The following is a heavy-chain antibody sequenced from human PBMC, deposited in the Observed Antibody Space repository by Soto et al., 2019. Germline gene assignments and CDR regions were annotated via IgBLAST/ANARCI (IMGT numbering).Heavy chain of an antibody. Sequence: QVQLVESGGGVVQPGRSLRLSCAASGFTFSSYAMHWVRQAPGKGLECVAVISYDGSNKDYADSVKGRFTISRDNSNNTLHLQMNSLRTEDTAVYYCARELRFIAARFSGGYFDYWGQGILVTVSS. CDR2: ISYDGSNK. J-gene: IGHJ4*02. V-gene: IGHV3-30-3*01. CDR3: ARELRFIAARFSGGYFDY. D-gene: IGHD6-6*01. CDR1: GFTFSSYA.